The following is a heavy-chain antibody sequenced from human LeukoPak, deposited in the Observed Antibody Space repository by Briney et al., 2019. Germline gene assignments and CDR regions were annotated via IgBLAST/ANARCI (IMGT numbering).Heavy chain of an antibody. V-gene: IGHV4-39*01. CDR3: ARTILPRWWFDP. D-gene: IGHD2-21*01. J-gene: IGHJ5*02. CDR1: GGSISNSNYY. CDR2: IYYSGNT. Sequence: SETLSLTCTVSGGSISNSNYYWGWIRQSPGRGLEWIGSIYYSGNTYYNPSLKGRVTISVDTSENQFSLILSSVTAADTAVYYCARTILPRWWFDPWGQGTLVTVSS.